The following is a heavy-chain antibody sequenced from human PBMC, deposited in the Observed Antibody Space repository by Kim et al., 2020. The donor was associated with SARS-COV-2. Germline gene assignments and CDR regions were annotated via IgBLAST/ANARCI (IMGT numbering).Heavy chain of an antibody. V-gene: IGHV4-59*08. D-gene: IGHD3-22*01. CDR2: IYYSGST. Sequence: SETLSLTCTVSGGSISSYYWSWIRQPPGKGLEWIGYIYYSGSTNYNPSLKSRVTISVDTSKNQFSLKLSSVTAADTAVYYCARLGHYYDSWGAFDIWGQGTMVTVSS. J-gene: IGHJ3*02. CDR1: GGSISSYY. CDR3: ARLGHYYDSWGAFDI.